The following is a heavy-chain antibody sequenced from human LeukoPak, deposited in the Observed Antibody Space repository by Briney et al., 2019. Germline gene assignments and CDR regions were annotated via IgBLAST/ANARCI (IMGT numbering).Heavy chain of an antibody. D-gene: IGHD4-23*01. CDR2: ISSSGSTI. CDR3: AREVTPYY. J-gene: IGHJ4*02. CDR1: GFTFSSYE. V-gene: IGHV3-48*03. Sequence: QTGGSLRLSCAASGFTFSSYEMNWVRQAPGKGLEWVSYISSSGSTIYYADSVKGRFTISRDNAKNSLFLQMNSLRAEDTAVYYCAREVTPYYWGQGTLVTVSS.